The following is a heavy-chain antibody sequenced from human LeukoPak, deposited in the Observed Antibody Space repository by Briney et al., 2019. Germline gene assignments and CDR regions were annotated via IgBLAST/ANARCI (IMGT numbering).Heavy chain of an antibody. CDR3: ARKALPGNWFDP. J-gene: IGHJ5*02. CDR1: GGSISSSSYY. V-gene: IGHV4-39*07. CDR2: IYYSGST. Sequence: PSETLSPTCTVSGGSISSSSYYWGWIRQPPGKGLEWIGSIYYSGSTNYNPSLKSRVTMSLDTSKNQFSLNLSSVTAADTAVYYCARKALPGNWFDPWGQGTLVTVSS.